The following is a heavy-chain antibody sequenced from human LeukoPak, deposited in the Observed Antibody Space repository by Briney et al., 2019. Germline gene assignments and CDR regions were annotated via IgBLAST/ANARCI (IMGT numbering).Heavy chain of an antibody. J-gene: IGHJ3*02. CDR2: IYYSGST. V-gene: IGHV4-59*12. Sequence: SETLSLTCTVSGGSISSYYWSWIRQPPGKGLEWIGYIYYSGSTNYNPSLKSRVTISVDTSKNQFSLKLSSVTAADTAVYYCARRGIVGATDAFDIWGQGTMATVSS. D-gene: IGHD1-26*01. CDR1: GGSISSYY. CDR3: ARRGIVGATDAFDI.